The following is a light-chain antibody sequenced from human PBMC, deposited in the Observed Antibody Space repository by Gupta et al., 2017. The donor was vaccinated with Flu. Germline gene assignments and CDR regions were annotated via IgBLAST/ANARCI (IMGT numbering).Light chain of an antibody. CDR2: ENN. J-gene: IGLJ3*02. CDR3: ETWDSSRSGGV. V-gene: IGLV1-51*02. Sequence: QSVLTQPPSVSAAPGQKVTISCSGSSSNIGNNYVSWYQQLPGTAPKLLIYENNKRPSGIPDRFSGSKSDTSATLGITGLQTGDEADYYCETWDSSRSGGVFGGGTKLTVL. CDR1: SSNIGNNY.